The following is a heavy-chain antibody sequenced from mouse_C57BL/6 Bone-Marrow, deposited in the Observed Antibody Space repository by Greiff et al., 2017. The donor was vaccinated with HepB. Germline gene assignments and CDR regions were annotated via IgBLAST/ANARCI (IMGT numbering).Heavy chain of an antibody. CDR2: IYPGSGST. CDR3: ASYARAWFAY. Sequence: QVHVKQPGAELVKPGASVKMSCKASGYTFTSYWITWVKQRPGQGLEWIGDIYPGSGSTNYNEKFKSKATLTVDTSSSTAYLQLSSLTSEDSAVYYCASYARAWFAYWGQGTLVTVSA. D-gene: IGHD1-1*01. V-gene: IGHV1-55*01. J-gene: IGHJ3*01. CDR1: GYTFTSYW.